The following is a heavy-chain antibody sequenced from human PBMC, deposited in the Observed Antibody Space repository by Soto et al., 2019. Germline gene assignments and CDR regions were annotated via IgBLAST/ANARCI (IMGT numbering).Heavy chain of an antibody. J-gene: IGHJ5*02. CDR1: GFTVSKYS. D-gene: IGHD2-8*01. CDR2: ITSSSSTI. V-gene: IGHV3-48*02. Sequence: GGSLRLSCAASGFTVSKYSMNWARQAPGKGLEWISYITSSSSTIYYADSVKGRFTISRDNAKNSLYLQMNSLRDEDTAMYYCARDNGMAGSFDPWGQGTLVTVSS. CDR3: ARDNGMAGSFDP.